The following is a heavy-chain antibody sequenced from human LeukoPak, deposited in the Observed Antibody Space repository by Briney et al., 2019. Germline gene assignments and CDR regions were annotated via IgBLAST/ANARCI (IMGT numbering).Heavy chain of an antibody. Sequence: GASVKVSCKASGGTFSSYAISWVRQAPGQGLEWMGGIIPIFGTANYAQKFQGRVTITADESTSTAYMELSSLRSEDTAVYYCASNSVRGVIKGNYYYYYMDVWGKGTTVTISS. CDR1: GGTFSSYA. J-gene: IGHJ6*03. V-gene: IGHV1-69*13. CDR2: IIPIFGTA. D-gene: IGHD3-10*01. CDR3: ASNSVRGVIKGNYYYYYMDV.